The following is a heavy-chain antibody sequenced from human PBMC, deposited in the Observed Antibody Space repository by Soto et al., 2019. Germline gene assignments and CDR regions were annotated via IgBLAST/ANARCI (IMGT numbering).Heavy chain of an antibody. CDR2: TYYSGST. D-gene: IGHD6-13*01. V-gene: IGHV4-59*07. CDR1: GGSMISYY. CDR3: ARVRGTAGKRYFDY. Sequence: LDTLSLTCPVSGGSMISYYWNWMRQPPGKGLQWIGYTYYSGSTTYNPSLKSRVTISVDSSKNQFSLKLDSVTPADTAVYYCARVRGTAGKRYFDYWGPGTLVTVS. J-gene: IGHJ4*02.